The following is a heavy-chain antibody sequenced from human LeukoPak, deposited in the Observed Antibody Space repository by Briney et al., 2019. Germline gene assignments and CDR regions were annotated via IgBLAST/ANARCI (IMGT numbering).Heavy chain of an antibody. Sequence: ASVKVSCKASGYTFTSYYMHWVRQAPGQGLEWMGWISAYNGNTNYAQKLQGRVTMTTDTSTSTAYMELRSLRSDDTAVYYCARESTFFAFDIWGQGTMVTVSS. J-gene: IGHJ3*02. D-gene: IGHD5/OR15-5a*01. CDR3: ARESTFFAFDI. V-gene: IGHV1-18*04. CDR1: GYTFTSYY. CDR2: ISAYNGNT.